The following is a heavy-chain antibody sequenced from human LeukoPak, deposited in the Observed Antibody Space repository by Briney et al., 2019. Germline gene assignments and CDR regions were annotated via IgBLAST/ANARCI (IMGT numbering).Heavy chain of an antibody. J-gene: IGHJ4*02. V-gene: IGHV4-59*08. D-gene: IGHD5-12*01. CDR3: ARARWEATISFDY. CDR2: IYYSGST. CDR1: GGSISSYY. Sequence: SETLSLTCTVSGGSISSYYWSWIRQPPGKGLEWIGYIYYSGSTNYNPSLKSRVTISVDTSKNQFSLKLSSVTAADTAVYYCARARWEATISFDYWGQGTLVTVSS.